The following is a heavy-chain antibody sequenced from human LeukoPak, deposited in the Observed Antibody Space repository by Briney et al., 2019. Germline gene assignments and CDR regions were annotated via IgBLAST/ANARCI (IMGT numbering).Heavy chain of an antibody. CDR3: ARTYYYDSSGYGDYFDY. Sequence: ASVKVSCKASGYTFSSYAMNWVRQAPGQGLEWMGWINTNTGNPTYARGFTGRFVFSLDTSINTAYLQVNSLKAEDTAVYYCARTYYYDSSGYGDYFDYWGQGTLVTVSS. CDR1: GYTFSSYA. J-gene: IGHJ4*02. CDR2: INTNTGNP. D-gene: IGHD3-22*01. V-gene: IGHV7-4-1*02.